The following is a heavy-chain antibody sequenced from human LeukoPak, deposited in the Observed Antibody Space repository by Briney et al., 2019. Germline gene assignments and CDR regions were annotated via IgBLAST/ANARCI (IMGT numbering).Heavy chain of an antibody. V-gene: IGHV3-48*01. CDR2: ISPSSTSI. CDR1: GFTFSRYS. D-gene: IGHD6-19*01. Sequence: GGSLRLSCAASGFTFSRYSMNWVRQAPGKGLEWISYISPSSTSIHYADSVKGRFTISRDNAKNSLYLQMNSLRAEETAVYYCAKDGLIAVAGTGFDYWGQGTLVTVSS. J-gene: IGHJ4*02. CDR3: AKDGLIAVAGTGFDY.